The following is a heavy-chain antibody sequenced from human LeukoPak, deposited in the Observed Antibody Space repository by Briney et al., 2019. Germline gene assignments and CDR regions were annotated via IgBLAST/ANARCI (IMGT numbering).Heavy chain of an antibody. J-gene: IGHJ4*02. V-gene: IGHV3-66*02. D-gene: IGHD1-26*01. CDR2: IYSGGST. Sequence: GGSLRLSSAASGFTVSSNYMSWVRQAPGKGLEWVSVIYSGGSTYYADSVKGRFTISRDNSKNTLYLQMNSLRAEDTAVYYCARDRSVVGATDYYFDYWGQGTLVTVSS. CDR3: ARDRSVVGATDYYFDY. CDR1: GFTVSSNY.